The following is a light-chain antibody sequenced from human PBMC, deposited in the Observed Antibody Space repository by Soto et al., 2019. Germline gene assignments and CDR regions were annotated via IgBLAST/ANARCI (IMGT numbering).Light chain of an antibody. Sequence: QSALTQPPSASGSPGQSVTISCTGTSSDVGAYNYVSWYQQLPGKAPKLIIYEVSKRPSGVPDRFSGSKSGNTASLTVSGLQAEDEAAYHCSSYAGSNNHYVFGTGTKVTVL. J-gene: IGLJ1*01. CDR1: SSDVGAYNY. V-gene: IGLV2-8*01. CDR3: SSYAGSNNHYV. CDR2: EVS.